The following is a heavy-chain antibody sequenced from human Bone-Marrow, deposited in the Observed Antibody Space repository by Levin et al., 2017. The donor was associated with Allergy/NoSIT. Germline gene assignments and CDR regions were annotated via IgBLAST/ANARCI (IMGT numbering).Heavy chain of an antibody. CDR2: IYYSGST. CDR3: ARALYYYGSGSYYKHPGYYYGMDV. Sequence: SETLSLTCTVSGGSISSGDYYWSWIRQPPGKGLEWIGYIYYSGSTYYNPSLKSRVTISVDTSKNQFSLKLSSVTAADTAVYYCARALYYYGSGSYYKHPGYYYGMDVWGQGTTVTVSS. V-gene: IGHV4-30-4*01. J-gene: IGHJ6*02. CDR1: GGSISSGDYY. D-gene: IGHD3-10*01.